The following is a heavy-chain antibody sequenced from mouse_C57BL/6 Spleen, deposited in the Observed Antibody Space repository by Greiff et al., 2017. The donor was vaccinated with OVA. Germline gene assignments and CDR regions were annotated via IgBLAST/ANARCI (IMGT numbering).Heavy chain of an antibody. J-gene: IGHJ4*01. CDR1: GFTFSSYA. CDR2: ISDGGSYT. Sequence: EVKVVESGGGLVKPGGSLKLSCAASGFTFSSYAMSWVRQTPEKRLEWVATISDGGSYTYYPDNVKGRFTISRDNAKNNLYLQMSHLKSEDTAMYYCARDRYGSSFYAMDYWGQGTSVTVSS. CDR3: ARDRYGSSFYAMDY. V-gene: IGHV5-4*01. D-gene: IGHD1-1*01.